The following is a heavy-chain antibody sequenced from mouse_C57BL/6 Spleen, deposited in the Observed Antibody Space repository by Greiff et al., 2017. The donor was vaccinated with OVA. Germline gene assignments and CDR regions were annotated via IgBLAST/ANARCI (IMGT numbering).Heavy chain of an antibody. CDR3: AREMDYDYDGRNYAMDY. J-gene: IGHJ4*01. Sequence: QVQLQQPGAELVKPGASVKLSCKASGYTFTSYWMHWVKQRPGQGLEWIGMIHPNSGSTNYNEKFKSKATLTVDKSSSTAYMQLSSLTSEDSAVYYWAREMDYDYDGRNYAMDYWGQGTSVTVSS. V-gene: IGHV1-64*01. D-gene: IGHD2-4*01. CDR1: GYTFTSYW. CDR2: IHPNSGST.